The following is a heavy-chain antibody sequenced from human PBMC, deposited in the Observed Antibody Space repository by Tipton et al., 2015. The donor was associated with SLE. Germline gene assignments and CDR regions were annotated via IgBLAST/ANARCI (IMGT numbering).Heavy chain of an antibody. CDR1: GGSIGNYY. V-gene: IGHV4-59*01. CDR2: IFYDGST. J-gene: IGHJ4*02. CDR3: ARLLVAAGTWYFDY. D-gene: IGHD6-19*01. Sequence: LSLTCTISGGSIGNYYWSWIRQSPAKGLEWIGYIFYDGSTKFTPSLKSRVSISLDTSKNQFSLNLTSVTAADTAVFYCARLLVAAGTWYFDYWGQGVLVTVSS.